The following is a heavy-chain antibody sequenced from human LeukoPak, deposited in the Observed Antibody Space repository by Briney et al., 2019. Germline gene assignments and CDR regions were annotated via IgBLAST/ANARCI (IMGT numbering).Heavy chain of an antibody. CDR1: GFTFSDYY. CDR2: ISSSGSTI. J-gene: IGHJ5*02. Sequence: GGSLRLSCAASGFTFSDYYMSWIRQAPGKGLEWVSYISSSGSTIYYADSVKGRFTISRDNSKNTLFLRMNSLRVEDTAIYYCAKDYGGSYRGRFDPWGQGTLVTVSS. CDR3: AKDYGGSYRGRFDP. D-gene: IGHD1-26*01. V-gene: IGHV3-11*01.